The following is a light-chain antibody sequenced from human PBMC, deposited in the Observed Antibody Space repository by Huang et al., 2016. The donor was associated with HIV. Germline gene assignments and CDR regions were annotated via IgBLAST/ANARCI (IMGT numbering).Light chain of an antibody. CDR3: MQSLQTPPYT. CDR2: LGA. CDR1: QSLLHSNGYNC. Sequence: DIVMTQSPLSLPVTPGEPASISCRSNQSLLHSNGYNCLGWYLQKPGQSPRLLSYLGAKRASGVPDRFSGSGSGTDFTLKISTVEAEDVGIYYCMQSLQTPPYTFGQGTKLEIK. V-gene: IGKV2-28*01. J-gene: IGKJ2*01.